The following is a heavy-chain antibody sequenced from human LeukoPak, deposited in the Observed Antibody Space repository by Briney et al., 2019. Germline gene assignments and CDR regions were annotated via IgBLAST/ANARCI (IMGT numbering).Heavy chain of an antibody. CDR2: IYYSGST. D-gene: IGHD4-11*01. CDR1: GGSISSYY. CDR3: ASYLDYSNYGGTFDP. J-gene: IGHJ5*02. Sequence: SETLSLTCTVSGGSISSYYWSWIRQPPGKGLEWIGYIYYSGSTNYNSSLKSRVTISVDTSKNQFPLKLSSVTAADTAVYYCASYLDYSNYGGTFDPWGQGTLVTVSS. V-gene: IGHV4-59*01.